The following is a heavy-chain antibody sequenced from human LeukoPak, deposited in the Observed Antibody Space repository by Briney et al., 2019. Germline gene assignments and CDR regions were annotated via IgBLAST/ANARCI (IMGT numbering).Heavy chain of an antibody. CDR3: ARGYSGCYLNYYYYYGMDV. CDR2: INHSGST. D-gene: IGHD1-26*01. V-gene: IGHV4-34*01. Sequence: SETLSLTCAVYGGSFSGYYWSWIRQPPGKGLEWIGEINHSGSTNYNPSLKSRVTISVDTSKNQFSLKLSSVTAADTAVYYCARGYSGCYLNYYYYYGMDVWGQGTTVTVSS. J-gene: IGHJ6*02. CDR1: GGSFSGYY.